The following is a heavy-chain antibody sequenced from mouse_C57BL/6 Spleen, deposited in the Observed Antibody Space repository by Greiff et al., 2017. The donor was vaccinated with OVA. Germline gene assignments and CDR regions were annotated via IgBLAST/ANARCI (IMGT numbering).Heavy chain of an antibody. CDR2: ISDGGSYT. CDR3: AREGGLRAMDY. CDR1: GFTFSSYA. Sequence: DVKLVESGGGLVKPGGSLKLSCAASGFTFSSYAMSWVRQTPEKRLEWVATISDGGSYTYYPDNVKGRFTISRDNAKNNLYLQMSHLKSEDTAMYYCAREGGLRAMDYWGQGTSVTVSS. D-gene: IGHD2-2*01. J-gene: IGHJ4*01. V-gene: IGHV5-4*01.